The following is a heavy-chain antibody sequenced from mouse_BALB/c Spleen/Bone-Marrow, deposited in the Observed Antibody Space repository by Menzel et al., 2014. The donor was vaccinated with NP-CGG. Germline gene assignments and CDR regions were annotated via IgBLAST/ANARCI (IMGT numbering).Heavy chain of an antibody. V-gene: IGHV7-1*02. D-gene: IGHD1-1*01. CDR2: SRNKANDYTT. J-gene: IGHJ3*01. CDR3: ARDADYGSSSAY. CDR1: GFTFSDFY. Sequence: EVKVVESGGGLVQPGGSLRLSCATSGFTFSDFYMEWVRQPPGKRLEWIAASRNKANDYTTEYSASVKGRLIVSRDTSQSILYLQMNALRAEDTAIYYCARDADYGSSSAYWGQGTLVTVSA.